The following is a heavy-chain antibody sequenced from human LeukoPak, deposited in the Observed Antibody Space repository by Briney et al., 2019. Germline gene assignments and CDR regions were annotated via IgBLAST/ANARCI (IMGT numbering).Heavy chain of an antibody. D-gene: IGHD3-10*01. J-gene: IGHJ4*02. V-gene: IGHV3-15*01. CDR3: TTGLWFQGRYFDY. CDR1: GITFAYAW. CDR2: IKSKTDGGAT. Sequence: PGGSLRLSCAASGITFAYAWMSWVRQAPGKGLEWIGRIKSKTDGGATDYPAPVKGRFTISRDDSKNTLSLQMSSLKTEDTAVYYCTTGLWFQGRYFDYWGQGTLVTVSS.